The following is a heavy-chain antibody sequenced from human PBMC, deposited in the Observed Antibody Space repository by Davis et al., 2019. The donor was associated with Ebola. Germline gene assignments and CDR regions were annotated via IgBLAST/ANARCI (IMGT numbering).Heavy chain of an antibody. CDR1: GGSISSSSYY. CDR2: IYYSGST. J-gene: IGHJ6*02. CDR3: ARLQSYYDDSSGYHTLRGMDV. Sequence: SETLSLTCTVSGGSISSSSYYWGRIRPPPGKGLEWIGSIYYSGSTYYNPPRKSRVTISVDTSKNQFSPELSSVTAADTAVYYCARLQSYYDDSSGYHTLRGMDVWGQGTTVTVSS. D-gene: IGHD3-22*01. V-gene: IGHV4-39*01.